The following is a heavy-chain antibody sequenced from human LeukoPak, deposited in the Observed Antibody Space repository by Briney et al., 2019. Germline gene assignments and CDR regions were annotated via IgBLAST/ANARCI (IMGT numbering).Heavy chain of an antibody. V-gene: IGHV4-39*07. CDR1: GGSISSSSYY. Sequence: PSETLSLTCTVSGGSISSSSYYWGWIRQPPGKGLEWIGSIYYSGSTYYNPSLKTRVTISVDTSKNQFSLKLSSVTAADTAVYYCAGGQQWLAFDYWGQGTLVIVSS. J-gene: IGHJ4*02. CDR2: IYYSGST. D-gene: IGHD6-19*01. CDR3: AGGQQWLAFDY.